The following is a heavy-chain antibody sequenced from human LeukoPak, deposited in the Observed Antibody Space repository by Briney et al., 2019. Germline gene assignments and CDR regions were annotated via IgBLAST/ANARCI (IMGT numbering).Heavy chain of an antibody. Sequence: PSETLSLTCAVYGGSFSGYYWSWIRQPPGKGLEWIGEINHSGSTNYNPSLKSRVTISVDTSKNQFSLKLSSVTAADTAVYYCARETISTTGTTASLKPFDIWGQGTMVTVSS. CDR2: INHSGST. D-gene: IGHD1-1*01. CDR1: GGSFSGYY. CDR3: ARETISTTGTTASLKPFDI. V-gene: IGHV4-34*01. J-gene: IGHJ3*02.